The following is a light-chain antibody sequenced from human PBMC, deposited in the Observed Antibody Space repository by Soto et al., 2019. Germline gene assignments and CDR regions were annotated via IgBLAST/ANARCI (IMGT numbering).Light chain of an antibody. Sequence: DIQMTQSPSTLSASVGARVTITCRASQSISYWLAWYQQKPGKAPKLLIYKASSVGGGVPSRFSGSGSGTEFTLTIGTLQPDDVATYYCQQYSSYPVTVGGGTKVDIK. CDR2: KAS. J-gene: IGKJ4*01. V-gene: IGKV1-5*03. CDR1: QSISYW. CDR3: QQYSSYPVT.